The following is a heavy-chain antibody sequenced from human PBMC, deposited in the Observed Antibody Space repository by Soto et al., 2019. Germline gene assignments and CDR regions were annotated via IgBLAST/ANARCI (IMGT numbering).Heavy chain of an antibody. CDR2: ISHSGTT. J-gene: IGHJ6*02. Sequence: PSETLSLTCAVSNGSINSGGFSWNWIRQPPGKGLVWIGSISHSGTTYYNPSLKNRVTISLDESKTQFSLNLISATAADTAVYYCARRYDFLSWFGGMDVWGQGTTVTVSS. CDR3: ARRYDFLSWFGGMDV. D-gene: IGHD3-3*01. CDR1: NGSINSGGFS. V-gene: IGHV4-30-2*01.